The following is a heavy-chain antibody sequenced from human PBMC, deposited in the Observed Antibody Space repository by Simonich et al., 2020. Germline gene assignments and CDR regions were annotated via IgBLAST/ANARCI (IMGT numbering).Heavy chain of an antibody. CDR1: GYTFTSYG. D-gene: IGHD6-13*01. CDR3: ARDQGGRAAAATDY. Sequence: QVQLVQSGAEVKKPGASGKCSCKASGYTFTSYGYSWVRQAPGQGLEWRGWVSAKNGNKNHAQKLQVRVTMTTDTSTSTAYMELRSLRSDDTAVYYCARDQGGRAAAATDYWGQGTLVTVSS. CDR2: VSAKNGNK. J-gene: IGHJ4*02. V-gene: IGHV1-18*01.